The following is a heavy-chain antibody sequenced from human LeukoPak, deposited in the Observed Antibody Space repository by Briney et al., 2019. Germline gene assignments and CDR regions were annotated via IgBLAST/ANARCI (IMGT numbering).Heavy chain of an antibody. D-gene: IGHD3-10*01. CDR3: ASGSGSYHSRPLDY. J-gene: IGHJ4*02. CDR2: IIPILGIA. CDR1: GGTFSSYA. Sequence: PQASVKVSCKASGGTFSSYAISWVRQAPGQGLEWMGRIIPILGIANYAQKFQGRVTVTADKSTSTAYMELSSLRSEDTAVYYCASGSGSYHSRPLDYWGQGTLVTVSS. V-gene: IGHV1-69*04.